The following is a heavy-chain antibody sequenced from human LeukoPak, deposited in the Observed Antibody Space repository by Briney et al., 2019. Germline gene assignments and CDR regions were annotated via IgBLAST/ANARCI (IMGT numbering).Heavy chain of an antibody. CDR3: ARASGRSSSTSCYDY. J-gene: IGHJ4*02. V-gene: IGHV5-51*01. Sequence: GESLKISCKGSGFSFTSNWIGWVRQMPGQGLEWMGIIYPADSNTKYSPSFQGLITMSADKSVNTAYLQWSSLKASDTAMYYCARASGRSSSTSCYDYWGQGTLVTVSS. D-gene: IGHD2-2*01. CDR2: IYPADSNT. CDR1: GFSFTSNW.